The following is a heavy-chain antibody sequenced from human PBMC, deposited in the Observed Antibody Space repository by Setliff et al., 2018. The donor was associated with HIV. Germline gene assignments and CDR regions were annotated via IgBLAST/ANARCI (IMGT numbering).Heavy chain of an antibody. CDR2: IYPDDSDT. CDR1: RYSFASYW. D-gene: IGHD3-10*01. CDR3: ARSMGFKATTRWDF. Sequence: PGASLKISCKGSRYSFASYWIGCVRQMPGKGLEWMGVIYPDDSDTRYSPSFQGQVTISADKSIDTAYLQWSGLKASDTAMHYCARSMGFKATTRWDFWGPGTLVTVSS. V-gene: IGHV5-51*01. J-gene: IGHJ4*02.